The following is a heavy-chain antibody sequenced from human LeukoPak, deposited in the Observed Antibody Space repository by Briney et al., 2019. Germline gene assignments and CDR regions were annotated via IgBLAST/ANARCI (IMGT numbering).Heavy chain of an antibody. J-gene: IGHJ5*02. D-gene: IGHD6-13*01. V-gene: IGHV3-7*01. CDR1: GFTFSSYW. CDR3: AKKISNRYRSEGKFDP. Sequence: PGGSLRLSCAASGFTFSSYWMSWVRQAPGKGLEWVANIKQDGREKYYVDSVKGRFTISRDNAKNSLYLQMNSLRAEDTAVYYRAKKISNRYRSEGKFDPRGQGTLVTVSS. CDR2: IKQDGREK.